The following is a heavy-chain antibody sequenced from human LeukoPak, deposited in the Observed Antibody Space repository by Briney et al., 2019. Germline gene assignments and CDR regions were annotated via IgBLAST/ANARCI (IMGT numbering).Heavy chain of an antibody. J-gene: IGHJ4*02. CDR1: GFTFSDYY. CDR2: ISSSGSTI. D-gene: IGHD1-26*01. V-gene: IGHV3-11*04. CDR3: ARDKVVGASRFEY. Sequence: GGSLRLSCAASGFTFSDYYMSWIRRAPGKGLEWVSYISSSGSTIYYADSVKGRFTISRDNAKNLVYLQLNSLRAEDTAIYYCARDKVVGASRFEYWGQGTQVTVSS.